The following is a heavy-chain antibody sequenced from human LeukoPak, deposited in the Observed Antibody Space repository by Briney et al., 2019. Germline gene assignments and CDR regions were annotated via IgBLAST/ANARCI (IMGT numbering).Heavy chain of an antibody. Sequence: TGGSLRLSCAASGFTFSSYAMHWVRQAPGKGLEWVAVISYDGSNKYYADSAKGRFTISRDNSKSTLYLQMNSLRAEDTAVYYCARDSPYSSYFDYWGQGTLVTVSS. D-gene: IGHD4-11*01. CDR3: ARDSPYSSYFDY. CDR2: ISYDGSNK. J-gene: IGHJ4*02. V-gene: IGHV3-30-3*01. CDR1: GFTFSSYA.